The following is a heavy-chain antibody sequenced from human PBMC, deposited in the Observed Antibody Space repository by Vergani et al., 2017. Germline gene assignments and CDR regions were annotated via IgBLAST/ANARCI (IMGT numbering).Heavy chain of an antibody. Sequence: EVQLVESGGGLVQPGGSLRLSCAASGFTVSSNYMSWVRQAPGKGLEWASVIYSGGSTYYADSVKGRFTISRDNSKNTLYLQMNSLRAEDTAVYYCARGRGDGYNYDYFDYWGQGTLVTVSS. CDR2: IYSGGST. D-gene: IGHD5-24*01. CDR3: ARGRGDGYNYDYFDY. V-gene: IGHV3-66*02. J-gene: IGHJ4*02. CDR1: GFTVSSNY.